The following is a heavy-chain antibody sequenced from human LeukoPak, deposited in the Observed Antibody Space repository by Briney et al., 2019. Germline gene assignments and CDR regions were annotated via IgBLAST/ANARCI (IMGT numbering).Heavy chain of an antibody. V-gene: IGHV3-21*01. Sequence: GGSLRLSCAGSGFTFSSYNMNWVRQAPGKGLGGVASITSSGTYKYYAGSVKGRFTISRDNAKNSLFMEMNSLRVEDTAVYYCARDDGSYYDSSGSPDYWGQGTLVTVSS. J-gene: IGHJ4*02. CDR3: ARDDGSYYDSSGSPDY. CDR2: ITSSGTYK. D-gene: IGHD3-22*01. CDR1: GFTFSSYN.